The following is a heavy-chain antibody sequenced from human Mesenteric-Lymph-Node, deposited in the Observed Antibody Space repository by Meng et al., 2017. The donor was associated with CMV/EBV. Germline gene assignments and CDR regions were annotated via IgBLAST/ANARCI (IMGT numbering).Heavy chain of an antibody. Sequence: FPSNAATWTWIRQSPSRGLEWLGVTYYSSKWYNDYPVSVKSRVTINADTSKNQFSLQLNSVTPEDTAVYYCVRSAIVGDAIRYYFDYWGQGSLVTVSS. V-gene: IGHV6-1*01. CDR2: TYYSSKWYN. CDR3: VRSAIVGDAIRYYFDY. D-gene: IGHD1-26*01. CDR1: FPSNAAT. J-gene: IGHJ4*02.